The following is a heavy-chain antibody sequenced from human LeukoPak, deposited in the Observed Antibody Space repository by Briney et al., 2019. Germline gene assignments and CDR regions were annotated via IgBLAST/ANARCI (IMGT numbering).Heavy chain of an antibody. V-gene: IGHV4-59*01. J-gene: IGHJ4*02. CDR2: IYYTGST. D-gene: IGHD4-23*01. CDR3: ARVGFGNTPHPIDY. Sequence: SETLSLTCTVSGGSISSYYGSWIRHPPGKGLEWIGYIYYTGSTNYHPSLKSRVTISVDTSKNQCSLELSSVTAADTAVYYCARVGFGNTPHPIDYWGQGTLVTVSS. CDR1: GGSISSYY.